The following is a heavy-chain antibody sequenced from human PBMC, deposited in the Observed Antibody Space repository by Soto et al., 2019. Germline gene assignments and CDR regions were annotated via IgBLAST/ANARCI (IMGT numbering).Heavy chain of an antibody. J-gene: IGHJ4*02. V-gene: IGHV3-74*01. Sequence: GGSLRLYCEVSGFTFSAYWMHWVRQVPGKGLIWVSRISDDGSTTTYADSVKGRFTISRDNAKNTLYLQMNSLRADDTGLYYCTRGPRVSSTGTGAHWGQGTLVTVSS. CDR1: GFTFSAYW. D-gene: IGHD1-1*01. CDR2: ISDDGSTT. CDR3: TRGPRVSSTGTGAH.